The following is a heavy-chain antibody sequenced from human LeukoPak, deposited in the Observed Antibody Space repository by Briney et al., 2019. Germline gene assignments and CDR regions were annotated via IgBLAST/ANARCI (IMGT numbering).Heavy chain of an antibody. CDR2: T. D-gene: IGHD1-26*01. CDR3: ARDAEVWEVDY. Sequence: TNYAQKLQGRVTMTTDTSTSTAYMELRSLRSDDTAVYYCARDAEVWEVDYWGQGTLVTVSS. V-gene: IGHV1-18*01. J-gene: IGHJ4*02.